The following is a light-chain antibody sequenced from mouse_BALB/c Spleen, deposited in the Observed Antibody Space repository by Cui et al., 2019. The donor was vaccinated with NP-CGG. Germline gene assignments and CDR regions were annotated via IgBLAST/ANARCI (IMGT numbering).Light chain of an antibody. CDR2: GTN. CDR3: ALWYSNHWV. J-gene: IGLJ1*01. CDR1: TGAVTTSNY. V-gene: IGLV1*01. Sequence: QSVLTKESALTTSPGETVTLTCRSSTGAVTTSNYANWVQEKPDHLFTGLIGGTNNRIPGVPARFSDSLIGDKAALTITGAQTEDEAIYFCALWYSNHWVFGGGTKLTVL.